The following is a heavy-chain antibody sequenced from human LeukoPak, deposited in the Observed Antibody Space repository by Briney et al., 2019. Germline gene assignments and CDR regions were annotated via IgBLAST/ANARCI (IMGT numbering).Heavy chain of an antibody. CDR3: PKAREWLLDAFDI. J-gene: IGHJ3*02. V-gene: IGHV3-9*01. D-gene: IGHD3-3*01. CDR1: GFTFDDYA. CDR2: INWNGDTI. Sequence: SGGSLRLSCAASGFTFDDYAMHWVRQAPGKGLEWVSGINWNGDTIGYADSVKGRFTISRDNAKNSLFLQMNSLRAEDTALYYYPKAREWLLDAFDIWGQGTMVAVSS.